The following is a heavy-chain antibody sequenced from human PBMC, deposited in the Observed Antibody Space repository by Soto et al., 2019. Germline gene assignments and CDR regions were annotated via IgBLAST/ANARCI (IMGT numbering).Heavy chain of an antibody. CDR1: GYSFTSYW. V-gene: IGHV5-51*01. Sequence: CKGSGYSFTSYWIGWVRQMPGKGLEWMGIIYPGDSDTRYSPSFQGQVTISADKSISTAYLQWSSLKASDTAMYYCAGGGVRGVITRTRDYYGMDVWGQGTTVTVS. CDR2: IYPGDSDT. J-gene: IGHJ6*02. D-gene: IGHD3-10*01. CDR3: AGGGVRGVITRTRDYYGMDV.